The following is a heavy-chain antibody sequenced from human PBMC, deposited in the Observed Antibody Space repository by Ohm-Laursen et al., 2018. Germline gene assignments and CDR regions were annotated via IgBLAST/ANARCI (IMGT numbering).Heavy chain of an antibody. J-gene: IGHJ4*02. CDR2: IYTTGIT. CDR3: ARGGGDSGFPN. Sequence: ETLSLTCTVSNVSINTYYWSWIRQPAGKGLEWIGRIYTTGITKYNPSLRSRVTMSLDTSKNQLSLNLNSVTAADTAVYYCARGGGDSGFPNWGQGTLVTVSS. V-gene: IGHV4-4*07. D-gene: IGHD4-23*01. CDR1: NVSINTYY.